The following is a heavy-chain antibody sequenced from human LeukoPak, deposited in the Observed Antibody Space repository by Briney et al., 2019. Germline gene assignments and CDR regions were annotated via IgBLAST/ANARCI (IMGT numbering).Heavy chain of an antibody. CDR3: ARVKYNDFWSGYSPPDY. D-gene: IGHD3-3*01. J-gene: IGHJ4*02. V-gene: IGHV3-64*02. CDR2: ISGNGGST. Sequence: GGSLTLSCEASGFTFSTNAIHWVRQAPGQGLQYVSAISGNGGSTYYADSVKDRFTISRDNSKNTVYLQMGSLRAEDMAVYYCARVKYNDFWSGYSPPDYWGQGTLVTVSS. CDR1: GFTFSTNA.